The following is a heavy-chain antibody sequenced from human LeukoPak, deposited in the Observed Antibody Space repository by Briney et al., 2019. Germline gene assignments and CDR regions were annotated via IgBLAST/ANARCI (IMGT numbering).Heavy chain of an antibody. CDR2: IYSGGST. Sequence: GGSLRLSCAASVFTVSSNYMSWVRQAPGKGLEWVSVIYSGGSTYYADSVKGRFTISRDNSKNTLYLQMNSLRAEDTAVYYCARVGNYGDMPIDYWGQGTLVTVSS. CDR1: VFTVSSNY. J-gene: IGHJ4*02. D-gene: IGHD4-17*01. CDR3: ARVGNYGDMPIDY. V-gene: IGHV3-53*01.